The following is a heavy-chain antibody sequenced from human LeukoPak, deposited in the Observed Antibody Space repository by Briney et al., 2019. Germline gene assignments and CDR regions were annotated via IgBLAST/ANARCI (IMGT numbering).Heavy chain of an antibody. D-gene: IGHD4-11*01. J-gene: IGHJ6*03. CDR2: IYTSGST. Sequence: SETLSLTCTVSGGSISSGSYYWSWIRQPAGKGLEWIGRIYTSGSTNYNPSLKSRVTISVDTSKSQFSLKPSSVTAADTAVYYCARCPSIYMDVWGKGTTVTVSS. CDR1: GGSISSGSYY. V-gene: IGHV4-61*02. CDR3: ARCPSIYMDV.